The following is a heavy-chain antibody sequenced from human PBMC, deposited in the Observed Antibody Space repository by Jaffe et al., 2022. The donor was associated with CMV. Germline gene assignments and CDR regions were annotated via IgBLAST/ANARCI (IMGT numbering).Heavy chain of an antibody. V-gene: IGHV3-30*18. D-gene: IGHD6-6*01. CDR1: GFTFSSYG. Sequence: QVQLVESGGGVVQPGRSLRLSCAASGFTFSSYGMHWVRQAPGKGLEWVAVISYDGSNKYYADSVKGRFTISRDNSKNTLYLQMNSLRAEDTAVYYCAKAMSSSPAALDVWGQGTTVTVSS. J-gene: IGHJ6*02. CDR3: AKAMSSSPAALDV. CDR2: ISYDGSNK.